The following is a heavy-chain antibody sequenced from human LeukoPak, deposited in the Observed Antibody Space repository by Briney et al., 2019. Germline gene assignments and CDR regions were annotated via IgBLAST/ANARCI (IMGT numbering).Heavy chain of an antibody. V-gene: IGHV3-23*01. J-gene: IGHJ4*02. D-gene: IGHD6-19*01. CDR2: ISGSGGST. CDR1: GFTFSSYA. CDR3: AKDAKRRQWLLPNRAPTYYFDY. Sequence: GGSLRLSCAASGFTFSSYAMSWVRQAPGKGLEWVSAISGSGGSTYYADSVKGRFTISRDNSKNTLYLQMNSLRAEDTAVYYCAKDAKRRQWLLPNRAPTYYFDYWGQGTLVTVSS.